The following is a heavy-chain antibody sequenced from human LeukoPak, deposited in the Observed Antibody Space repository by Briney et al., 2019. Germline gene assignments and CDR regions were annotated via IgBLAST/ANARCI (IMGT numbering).Heavy chain of an antibody. D-gene: IGHD3-22*01. CDR3: ARRQYYYDSSGSSPPGAFDI. J-gene: IGHJ3*02. V-gene: IGHV5-51*01. CDR2: IYPGDSDT. CDR1: GYSFTSYW. Sequence: GEPLKISCKGSGYSFTSYWIGWVRQMPGKGLEWMGIIYPGDSDTRYSPSFQGQVTISADKSISTAYLQWSSLKASDTAMYYCARRQYYYDSSGSSPPGAFDIWGQGTMVTVSS.